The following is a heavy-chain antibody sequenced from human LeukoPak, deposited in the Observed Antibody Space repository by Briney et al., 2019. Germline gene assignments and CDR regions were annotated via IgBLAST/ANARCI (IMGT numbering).Heavy chain of an antibody. CDR1: GLTFSSYA. V-gene: IGHV3-23*01. J-gene: IGHJ4*02. CDR2: ISGSGGST. CDR3: AKDVYSSGWYFDY. D-gene: IGHD6-19*01. Sequence: GGSLRLSCAASGLTFSSYAMSWVRQAPGKGLEWVSAISGSGGSTYYADSVKGRFTISRDNSKNTLYLQMNSLRAEDTAVYYCAKDVYSSGWYFDYWGQGTLVTVSS.